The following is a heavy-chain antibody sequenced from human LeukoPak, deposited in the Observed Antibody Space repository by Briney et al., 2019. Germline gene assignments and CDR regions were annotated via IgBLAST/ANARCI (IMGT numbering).Heavy chain of an antibody. V-gene: IGHV5-51*01. D-gene: IGHD1-26*01. Sequence: GESLKISCKGSGYSFTSYWIGWVRQMPGKGLEWMGIIYPGDSDTRYSPSFQGQVTISADKSISTAYLQWSSLKASDTAMYYCVSPPKYSGSFGAQNWFDPWGQGTLVTVSS. CDR1: GYSFTSYW. CDR3: VSPPKYSGSFGAQNWFDP. CDR2: IYPGDSDT. J-gene: IGHJ5*02.